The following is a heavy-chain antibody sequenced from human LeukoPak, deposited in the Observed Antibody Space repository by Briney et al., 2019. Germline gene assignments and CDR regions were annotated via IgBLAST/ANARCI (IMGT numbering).Heavy chain of an antibody. J-gene: IGHJ5*02. D-gene: IGHD2-2*01. V-gene: IGHV1-2*02. CDR2: INPNSGGT. CDR1: GYTFTGYY. Sequence: ASVKVSCKASGYTFTGYYMHWVRQAPGQGLEWMGWINPNSGGTNHAQKFQGRVTMTRDTSISTAYMELSRLRSDDTAVYYCARERAILNWYDPWGQGTLVTVSS. CDR3: ARERAILNWYDP.